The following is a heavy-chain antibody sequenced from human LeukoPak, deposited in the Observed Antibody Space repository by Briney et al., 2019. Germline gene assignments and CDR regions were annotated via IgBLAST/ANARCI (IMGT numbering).Heavy chain of an antibody. Sequence: PGGSLRLSCAASGFTFSSYGMHWVRQAPGKGLEWVAFIRYDGSNKYYADSVKGRFTISRDNSKNSLYLQMNSLRAEDTAVYYCVKGTVVRSYYFDYWGQGTLVTVSS. V-gene: IGHV3-30*02. CDR2: IRYDGSNK. CDR3: VKGTVVRSYYFDY. D-gene: IGHD4-23*01. J-gene: IGHJ4*02. CDR1: GFTFSSYG.